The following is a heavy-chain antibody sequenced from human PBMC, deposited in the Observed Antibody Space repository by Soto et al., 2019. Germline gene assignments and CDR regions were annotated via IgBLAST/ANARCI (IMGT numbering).Heavy chain of an antibody. Sequence: QVQLQESGPGLVKPSETLSLTCTVSGGSVSSGSYYWYWIRQPPGKGLEWIAYISYSGSSSYNSSLKSRVTISVDTSKNQFSLNLSSVTAADTAVYYCARAVRLILGYWGQGTLVTVSS. CDR2: ISYSGSS. V-gene: IGHV4-61*01. D-gene: IGHD3-16*01. CDR1: GGSVSSGSYY. J-gene: IGHJ4*02. CDR3: ARAVRLILGY.